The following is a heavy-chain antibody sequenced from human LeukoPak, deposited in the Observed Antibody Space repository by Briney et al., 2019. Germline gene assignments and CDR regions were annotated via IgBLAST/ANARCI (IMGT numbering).Heavy chain of an antibody. J-gene: IGHJ5*02. CDR3: ASARSSSSRFDP. CDR1: GYIFTDYY. CDR2: INPNSGGS. V-gene: IGHV1-2*06. D-gene: IGHD6-6*01. Sequence: ASVKVSCKASGYIFTDYYMHWVRQAPGQGLEWMGRINPNSGGSNYAQKFQGRVTMTRDTSISTAYMEVNRLRSDDTAVYYCASARSSSSRFDPWGQGTLVTVSS.